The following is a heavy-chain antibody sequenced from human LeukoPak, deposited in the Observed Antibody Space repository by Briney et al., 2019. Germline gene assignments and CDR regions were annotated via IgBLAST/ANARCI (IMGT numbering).Heavy chain of an antibody. V-gene: IGHV3-30*03. CDR2: ISYDGSNE. J-gene: IGHJ4*02. CDR3: ARKFLTGRLIDY. Sequence: GGSLRLSCAASGFTFSTYAMSWVRQAPGKGLEWVAVISYDGSNEYYADSVKGRFTISRDNSKNTLYLQMNSLRAEDTALYYCARKFLTGRLIDYWGQGTLVTVSS. CDR1: GFTFSTYA. D-gene: IGHD7-27*01.